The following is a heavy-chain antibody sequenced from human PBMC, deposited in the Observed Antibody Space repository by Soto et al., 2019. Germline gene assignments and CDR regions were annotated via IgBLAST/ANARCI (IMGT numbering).Heavy chain of an antibody. V-gene: IGHV4-39*01. Sequence: SETLSLTCTVSGGSISSSSYYWGWIRQPPGKGLEWIGSIYYSGSTYYNPSLKSRVTISVDTSKNQFSLKLSSVTAADTAVYYCARHGFFWDDYGDLTQKYYFDYWGQGTLVTVSS. J-gene: IGHJ4*02. CDR2: IYYSGST. CDR1: GGSISSSSYY. D-gene: IGHD4-17*01. CDR3: ARHGFFWDDYGDLTQKYYFDY.